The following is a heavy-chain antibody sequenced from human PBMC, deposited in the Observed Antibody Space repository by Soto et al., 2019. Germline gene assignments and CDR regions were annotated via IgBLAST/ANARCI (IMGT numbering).Heavy chain of an antibody. J-gene: IGHJ6*02. CDR1: GGTFSSYA. CDR3: ARSQGSSTSLEIYFYYHYGMDV. V-gene: IGHV1-69*01. Sequence: QVQLVQSGAEVKKPGSSVKVYCKASGGTFSSYAISWVRQAPGQGLEWMGGIIPISGTANYAQKFQGRVTITADESTSTAYMELSSLRSEDTAVYYCARSQGSSTSLEIYFYYHYGMDVWVQGTTVTVSS. D-gene: IGHD2-2*01. CDR2: IIPISGTA.